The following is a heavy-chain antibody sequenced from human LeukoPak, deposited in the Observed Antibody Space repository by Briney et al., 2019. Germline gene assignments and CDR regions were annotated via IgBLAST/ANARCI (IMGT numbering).Heavy chain of an antibody. CDR3: ATYDSWSGYNIAY. CDR2: INRDGSEE. CDR1: GFTLSSRW. Sequence: GGPLRLSCVVSGFTLSSRWMMWVRQAPGEGLEWMTNINRDGSEENYVDSVKGRFTITRDNAENSLYLQMNSLKVEDSAIYYCATYDSWSGYNIAYWGQGTLVTVSS. D-gene: IGHD3-3*01. V-gene: IGHV3-7*03. J-gene: IGHJ4*02.